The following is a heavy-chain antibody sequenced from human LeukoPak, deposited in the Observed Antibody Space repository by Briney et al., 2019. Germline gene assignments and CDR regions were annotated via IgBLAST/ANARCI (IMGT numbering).Heavy chain of an antibody. Sequence: GGSLRLSCAASGFTFRSYGMHWVRQAPGKGLEWVAYIRYDGSNKFYTVSVKGRFTISRDNSKNTLYLQMNSLRSEDTGVYYCANGGGAYDVIDYGGQGTLVTVSS. V-gene: IGHV3-30*02. CDR3: ANGGGAYDVIDY. D-gene: IGHD3-16*01. CDR2: IRYDGSNK. CDR1: GFTFRSYG. J-gene: IGHJ4*02.